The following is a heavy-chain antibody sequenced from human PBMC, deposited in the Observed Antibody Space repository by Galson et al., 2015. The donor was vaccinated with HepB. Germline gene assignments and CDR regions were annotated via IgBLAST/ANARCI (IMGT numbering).Heavy chain of an antibody. CDR2: IIPVFGTA. CDR3: AKWGNEYTYGSYGMDV. Sequence: SVKVSCKASGGTFNTFAVSWVRQAPGQGLEWMGGIIPVFGTANYAQKFQGTVTITADKSTSTTYMEASSLRSEDSAVYYCAKWGNEYTYGSYGMDVWGQGTTVTVS. CDR1: GGTFNTFA. V-gene: IGHV1-69*06. D-gene: IGHD5-18*01. J-gene: IGHJ6*02.